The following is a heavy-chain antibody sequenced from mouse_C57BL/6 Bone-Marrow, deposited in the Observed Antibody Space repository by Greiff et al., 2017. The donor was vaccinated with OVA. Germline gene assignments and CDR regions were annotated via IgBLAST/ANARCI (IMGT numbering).Heavy chain of an antibody. D-gene: IGHD4-1*01. CDR1: GYTFTSYG. V-gene: IGHV1-81*01. Sequence: QVQLQQSGAELARPGASVKLSCKASGYTFTSYGISWVKQSTGQGLEWIGEIYPRSGNTYYNEKFKGKATLTADKSSSTAYMELRSLTSEDSAVYFCARCWEGAMDYWGQGTSVTVAS. CDR3: ARCWEGAMDY. CDR2: IYPRSGNT. J-gene: IGHJ4*01.